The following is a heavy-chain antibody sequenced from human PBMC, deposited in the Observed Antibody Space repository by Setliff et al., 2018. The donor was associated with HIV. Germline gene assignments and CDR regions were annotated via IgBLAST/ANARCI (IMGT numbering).Heavy chain of an antibody. Sequence: TLSLTCTVSGGSMTTHFWSWIRQPPGKGLEWLALLYWDGDRRYSPFLKSRLTVIKDTSKNQVVLTMTTMDPVDTGTYYCTHATGGIRGWYDDFWGQGTLVTVSS. D-gene: IGHD6-19*01. CDR1: GGSMTTHFW. CDR3: THATGGIRGWYDDF. CDR2: LYWDGDR. V-gene: IGHV2-5*08. J-gene: IGHJ4*02.